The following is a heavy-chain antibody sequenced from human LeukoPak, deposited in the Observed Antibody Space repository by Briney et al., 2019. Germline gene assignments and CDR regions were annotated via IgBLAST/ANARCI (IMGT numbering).Heavy chain of an antibody. CDR2: IIPILGIA. CDR3: AREVKRGSSYGYPLLGY. D-gene: IGHD5-18*01. J-gene: IGHJ4*02. CDR1: GGTLSSYT. Sequence: ASVKVSCKASGGTLSSYTISWVRQAPGQGLEWMGRIIPILGIANYAQKFQGRVTITADKSTSTAYMELSSLRSDDTAVYYCAREVKRGSSYGYPLLGYWGQGTLVTVSS. V-gene: IGHV1-69*04.